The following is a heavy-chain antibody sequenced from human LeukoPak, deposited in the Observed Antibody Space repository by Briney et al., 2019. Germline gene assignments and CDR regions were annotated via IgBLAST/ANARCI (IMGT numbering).Heavy chain of an antibody. CDR3: ARERVLFIRDIVVVPAAAYYFDY. CDR2: IYTSGST. D-gene: IGHD2-2*01. CDR1: GGSISSYY. V-gene: IGHV4-4*07. Sequence: SETLSLTCTVSGGSISSYYWSWIRQPAGKGLEWIGRIYTSGSTNYNPSLKSRVTMSVDTSKNQFSLKLSSVTAADTAVYYCARERVLFIRDIVVVPAAAYYFDYWGQGTLVTVSS. J-gene: IGHJ4*02.